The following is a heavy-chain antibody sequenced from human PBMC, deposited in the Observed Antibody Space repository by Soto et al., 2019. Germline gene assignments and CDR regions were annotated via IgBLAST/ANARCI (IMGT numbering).Heavy chain of an antibody. CDR1: GYTFTNYD. J-gene: IGHJ6*04. Sequence: QVQLVQSGAEVKKPGASVKVSCKASGYTFTNYDINWVRQATGQGLEWMGWMNPHRGDTDYAQNFQGTVTLTRNTYISSAYMELSSLRSEYPAAYFCETVSAWQFSFFLEVWGKGATVTVSS. CDR3: ETVSAWQFSFFLEV. D-gene: IGHD3-16*01. V-gene: IGHV1-8*01. CDR2: MNPHRGDT.